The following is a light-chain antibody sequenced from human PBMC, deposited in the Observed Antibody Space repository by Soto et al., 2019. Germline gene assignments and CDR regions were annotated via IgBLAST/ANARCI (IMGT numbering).Light chain of an antibody. CDR1: SSDVGSYNL. V-gene: IGLV2-23*01. CDR2: EGS. J-gene: IGLJ1*01. CDR3: CSYAGSNTYV. Sequence: QSALTHPASVSGSPGQSITISCTGTSSDVGSYNLVSWYQQHPGKAPKLMIYEGSKRPSGVSNRFSGSKSGNTASLTISGLQAEDEADYYCCSYAGSNTYVFGTGTKLTVL.